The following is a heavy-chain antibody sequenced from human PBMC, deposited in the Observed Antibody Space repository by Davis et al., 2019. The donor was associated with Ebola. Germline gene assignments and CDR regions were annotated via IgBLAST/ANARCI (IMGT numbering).Heavy chain of an antibody. CDR3: ARDLLVVVPAAIASYYYYYYGMDV. J-gene: IGHJ6*02. CDR1: GFTFSSYA. CDR2: ISYDGSNK. Sequence: GGSLRLSCAASGFTFSSYAMHWVRQAPGKGLEWVAVISYDGSNKYYADSVKCRFTISRDNSKNTLYLQMNSLRAEDTAVYYCARDLLVVVPAAIASYYYYYYGMDVWGQGTTVTVSS. D-gene: IGHD2-2*01. V-gene: IGHV3-30-3*01.